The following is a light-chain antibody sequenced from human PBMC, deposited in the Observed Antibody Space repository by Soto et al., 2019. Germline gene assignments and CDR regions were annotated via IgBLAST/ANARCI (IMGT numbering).Light chain of an antibody. CDR2: AAS. J-gene: IGKJ5*01. CDR1: QSISSY. Sequence: DIPLPQSPSSLSASVGDRVTITCRESQSISSYLNWYQQKPGKAPKLLIYAASSLQSGVPSRFSGSGSGTDFTLTISSLQPEDFATYYCHQSYSTPRITFGQGTRLEI. CDR3: HQSYSTPRIT. V-gene: IGKV1-39*01.